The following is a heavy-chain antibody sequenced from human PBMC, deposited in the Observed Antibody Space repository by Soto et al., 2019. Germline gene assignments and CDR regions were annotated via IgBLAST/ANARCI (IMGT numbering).Heavy chain of an antibody. J-gene: IGHJ4*02. CDR2: ISYDGSNK. Sequence: QVQLVESGGGVVQPGRSLRLSCAASGFTFSSYGMHWVRQAPGKGLEWVAVISYDGSNKYYADSVKGRFTISRDNSKNTLYLQMNSLRAEYTAVYYCAKDFEGYCSGGSCYSLRFDYWGQGTLVTVSS. V-gene: IGHV3-30*18. CDR1: GFTFSSYG. CDR3: AKDFEGYCSGGSCYSLRFDY. D-gene: IGHD2-15*01.